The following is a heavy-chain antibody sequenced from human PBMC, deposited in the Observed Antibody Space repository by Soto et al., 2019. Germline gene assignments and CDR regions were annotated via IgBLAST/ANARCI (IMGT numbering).Heavy chain of an antibody. CDR3: VRAAGYSGNDYVYYDGMDV. CDR2: VWYDGGNK. CDR1: GFTFRNYG. J-gene: IGHJ6*04. Sequence: QVQLVESGGGVVQPGRSLRLSCAASGFTFRNYGMHWVRQAPAKGLEWVALVWYDGGNKTYVDSVKGRFTISTDNSKNTLYLQMTSLRDAGTGVYYGVRAAGYSGNDYVYYDGMDVWGKGTRVTVSP. D-gene: IGHD5-12*01. V-gene: IGHV3-33*01.